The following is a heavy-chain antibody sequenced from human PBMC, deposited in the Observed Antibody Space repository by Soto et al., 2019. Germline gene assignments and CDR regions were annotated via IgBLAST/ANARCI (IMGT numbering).Heavy chain of an antibody. V-gene: IGHV4-59*08. CDR3: ARGTTVTQGYWYFDL. Sequence: QVQLQESGPGLVKPSETLSLTCTVSGGSISSYYWSWIRQPPGKGLEWIGYIYYSGSTNYNPSLNSRATISVDTYKHPFSPKLSSVTAADTAVYYCARGTTVTQGYWYFDLWGRGTLVTVSS. CDR1: GGSISSYY. CDR2: IYYSGST. J-gene: IGHJ2*01. D-gene: IGHD4-17*01.